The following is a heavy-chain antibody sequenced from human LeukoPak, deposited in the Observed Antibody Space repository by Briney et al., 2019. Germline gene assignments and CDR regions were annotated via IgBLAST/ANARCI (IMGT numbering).Heavy chain of an antibody. Sequence: PSETLSLTCNVSGGSISSSSYYWAWIRQPPGKGLEWIGSIYYSGSPYYNPSLKSRVTISIDTSKNQFSLKLSSVTAADTAVYYCARHMAIFGVVTRTHDAFDIWGQGTMVTVSS. CDR2: IYYSGSP. CDR1: GGSISSSSYY. J-gene: IGHJ3*02. V-gene: IGHV4-39*01. CDR3: ARHMAIFGVVTRTHDAFDI. D-gene: IGHD3-3*01.